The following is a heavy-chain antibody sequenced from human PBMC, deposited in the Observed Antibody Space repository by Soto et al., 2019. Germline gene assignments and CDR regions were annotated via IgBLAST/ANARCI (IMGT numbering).Heavy chain of an antibody. CDR1: GFTFSTYA. D-gene: IGHD3-22*01. V-gene: IGHV3-23*01. J-gene: IGHJ4*02. CDR3: AKDRRHSSGLLDN. Sequence: EVQLLESGGGLVQPGGSLRLSCAASGFTFSTYAMSWVRQAPGKGLEWVSALSGTADSADYADSVKGRFTISRDDSKTTLYLQMSSLRAEDTAVYYCAKDRRHSSGLLDNWGQGALVTVSS. CDR2: LSGTADSA.